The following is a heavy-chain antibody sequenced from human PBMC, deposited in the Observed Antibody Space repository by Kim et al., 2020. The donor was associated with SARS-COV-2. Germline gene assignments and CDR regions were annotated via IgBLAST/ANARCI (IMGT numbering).Heavy chain of an antibody. CDR2: INHSGST. D-gene: IGHD3-10*01. CDR3: ARGPYLNVLLWFGELNSLFDP. J-gene: IGHJ5*02. V-gene: IGHV4-34*01. CDR1: GGSFSGYY. Sequence: SETLSLTCAVYGGSFSGYYWSWIRQPPGKGLEWIGEINHSGSTNYNPSLKSRVTISVDTSKNQFSLKLSSVTAADTAVYYCARGPYLNVLLWFGELNSLFDPWGQGTLVTVSS.